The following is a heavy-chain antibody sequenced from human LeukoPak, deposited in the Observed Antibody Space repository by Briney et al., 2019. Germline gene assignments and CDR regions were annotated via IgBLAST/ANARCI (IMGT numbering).Heavy chain of an antibody. CDR3: ARGHRGSYNY. V-gene: IGHV4-30-2*01. CDR2: IYHSGST. D-gene: IGHD1-26*01. Sequence: SETLSLTCTVSGGSISSGGYYWSWIRQPPGKGLEWIGYIYHSGSTYYNPSLKSRVTISVDRSKNQFSLKLSSVTAADTAVYYCARGHRGSYNYWGQGTLVTVSS. J-gene: IGHJ4*02. CDR1: GGSISSGGYY.